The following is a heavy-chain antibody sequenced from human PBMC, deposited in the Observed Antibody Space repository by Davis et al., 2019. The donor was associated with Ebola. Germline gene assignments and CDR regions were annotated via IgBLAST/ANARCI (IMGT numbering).Heavy chain of an antibody. CDR3: VKDRRGSYAFDI. CDR2: INDNGGTT. V-gene: IGHV3-64D*06. D-gene: IGHD1-26*01. J-gene: IGHJ3*02. CDR1: GFTFNNYA. Sequence: PGGSLRLSCSASGFTFNNYAMHWVRQAPGRGLDFVSGINDNGGTTHYADSVKGSFTISRDDSRNTVYLQMSSLTVEDTALYYCVKDRRGSYAFDIWGQGTMVTVSS.